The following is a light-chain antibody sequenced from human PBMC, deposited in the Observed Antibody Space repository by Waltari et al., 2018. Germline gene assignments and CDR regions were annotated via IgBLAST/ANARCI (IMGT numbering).Light chain of an antibody. Sequence: QSVLPQPPSASGTPGQRVTISCSGSSSNIGSHYVYWYQQLPGTAPKLLIYRNNQRPSGVPDRFSGSKSGTSASLAISGLRSEDEADYYCAAWDDSLSGVVFGGGTKLTVL. CDR3: AAWDDSLSGVV. V-gene: IGLV1-47*01. CDR1: SSNIGSHY. CDR2: RNN. J-gene: IGLJ2*01.